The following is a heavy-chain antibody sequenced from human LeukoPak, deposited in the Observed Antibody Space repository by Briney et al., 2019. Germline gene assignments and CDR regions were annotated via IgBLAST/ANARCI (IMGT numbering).Heavy chain of an antibody. V-gene: IGHV4-61*02. Sequence: SETLSLTCTVSGGSISSGSYYWSWIRQPAGTGLEWIGRIYTRGSTNYNPSLKSRVTISIDTSRNQFSLKLSSVTAADTAVYYCARDMHWGLGWFDPWGQGTLVTVSS. J-gene: IGHJ5*02. CDR3: ARDMHWGLGWFDP. CDR2: IYTRGST. CDR1: GGSISSGSYY. D-gene: IGHD7-27*01.